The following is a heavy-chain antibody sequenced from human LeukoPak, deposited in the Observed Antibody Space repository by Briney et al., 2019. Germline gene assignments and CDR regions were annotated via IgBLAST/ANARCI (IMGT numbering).Heavy chain of an antibody. D-gene: IGHD3-9*01. Sequence: PGRSLRLSCAASGFTFSSYGMHWVRQAPGKGLEWVAVISYDGSNKYYADSVKGRFTISRDNSKNTLYLQMNSLRAEDTAVYYCAKGPYYDILTSYPPMDVWGQGTTVTVSS. CDR3: AKGPYYDILTSYPPMDV. CDR1: GFTFSSYG. CDR2: ISYDGSNK. J-gene: IGHJ6*02. V-gene: IGHV3-30*18.